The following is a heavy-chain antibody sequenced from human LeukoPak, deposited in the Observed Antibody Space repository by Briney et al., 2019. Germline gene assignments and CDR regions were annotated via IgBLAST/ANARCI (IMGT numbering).Heavy chain of an antibody. CDR3: ARSRIGPLRTGAVGYY. CDR1: GFTFGSYS. CDR2: IRSSSSTI. D-gene: IGHD2-8*02. V-gene: IGHV3-48*01. J-gene: IGHJ4*02. Sequence: PGGSLRLSCAVSGFTFGSYSMNWVRQAPGKGLEWVSYIRSSSSTIYYADSVKGRFTISRDNAKNSLYLQMNSLRAEDTAVYYCARSRIGPLRTGAVGYYWGQGTLVTVSS.